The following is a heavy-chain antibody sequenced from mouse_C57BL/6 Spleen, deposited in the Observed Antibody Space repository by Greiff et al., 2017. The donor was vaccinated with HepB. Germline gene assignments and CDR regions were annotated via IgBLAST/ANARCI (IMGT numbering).Heavy chain of an antibody. CDR2: IYPGSGNT. CDR3: AREDYGYDDY. CDR1: GYTFTDYY. Sequence: QVQLQQSGAELVRPGASVKLSCKASGYTFTDYYINWVKQRPGQGLEWIARIYPGSGNTYYNEKFKGKATLTAEKSSSTAYMQLSSLTSEDSAVYFCAREDYGYDDYWGQGTTLTVSS. J-gene: IGHJ2*01. V-gene: IGHV1-76*01. D-gene: IGHD2-2*01.